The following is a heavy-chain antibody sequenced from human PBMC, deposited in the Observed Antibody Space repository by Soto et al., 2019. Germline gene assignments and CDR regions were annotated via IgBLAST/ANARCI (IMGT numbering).Heavy chain of an antibody. CDR2: ISGSDGKT. V-gene: IGHV3-23*01. J-gene: IGHJ4*02. D-gene: IGHD2-15*01. Sequence: EVQLLESGGGLVQPGGSLRLSCAASGFSFSSYAMSGLRQAPGKGLEWVSTISGSDGKTFYADSVKGRFSISRDTSDNMLYLHMNSLREDDTAVYYCARWSYLDYWGQGAQVTVSS. CDR1: GFSFSSYA. CDR3: ARWSYLDY.